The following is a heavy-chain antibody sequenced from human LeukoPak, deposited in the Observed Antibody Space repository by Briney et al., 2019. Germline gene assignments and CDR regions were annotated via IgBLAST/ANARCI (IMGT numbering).Heavy chain of an antibody. CDR1: GFTVSSNY. D-gene: IGHD1-7*01. CDR3: ARDLSGNYTIDF. J-gene: IGHJ4*02. V-gene: IGHV3-66*01. CDR2: IYTGGST. Sequence: GGSLRLSCAASGFTVSSNYMSWVRQAPGKGLEWVSAIYTGGSTYYADSVKGRFTISRDNAKNSLYLQMNSLRAEDTAVYYCARDLSGNYTIDFXXQGTLVTVSS.